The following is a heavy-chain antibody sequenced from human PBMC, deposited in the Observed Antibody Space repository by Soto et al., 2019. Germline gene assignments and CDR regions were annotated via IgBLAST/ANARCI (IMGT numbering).Heavy chain of an antibody. CDR1: GFTFSSYA. D-gene: IGHD3-10*01. V-gene: IGHV3-23*01. CDR3: AKDLPITMVRGVIIIGAFDI. Sequence: GGSLRLSCAASGFTFSSYAMSWVRQAPGKGLEWVSAISGSGGSTYYADSVKGRFTISRDNSKNTLYLQMNSLRAEDTAVYYCAKDLPITMVRGVIIIGAFDIWGQGTMVTVSS. CDR2: ISGSGGST. J-gene: IGHJ3*02.